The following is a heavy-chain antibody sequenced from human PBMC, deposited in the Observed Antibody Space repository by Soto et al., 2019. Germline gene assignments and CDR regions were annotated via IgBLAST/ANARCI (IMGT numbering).Heavy chain of an antibody. CDR3: ARVPDLNYCSRTSCLYYFDY. V-gene: IGHV3-30*03. Sequence: PGGSLRLSCAASGFTFSSYGMHWVRQAPGKGLEWVAVISYDGSNKYYADSVKGRFTVSRDNSKNSLYLQMNSLRAEDTAVYYCARVPDLNYCSRTSCLYYFDYWGQGALVTVSS. J-gene: IGHJ4*02. D-gene: IGHD2-2*01. CDR1: GFTFSSYG. CDR2: ISYDGSNK.